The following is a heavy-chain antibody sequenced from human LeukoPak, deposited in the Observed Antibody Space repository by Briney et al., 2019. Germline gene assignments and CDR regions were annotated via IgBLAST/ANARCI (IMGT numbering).Heavy chain of an antibody. D-gene: IGHD3-10*01. CDR1: GGSISSYY. CDR2: IYYSGST. Sequence: SETLSLTCTVSGGSISSYYWSWIRQPPGKGLEWIGYIYYSGSTNYNPSLKSRVTISVDTSKNQFSRTLSSVTAADTAVYYCARDPSSYYGSGSPHYYGMDVWGQGTTVTVSS. J-gene: IGHJ6*02. CDR3: ARDPSSYYGSGSPHYYGMDV. V-gene: IGHV4-59*01.